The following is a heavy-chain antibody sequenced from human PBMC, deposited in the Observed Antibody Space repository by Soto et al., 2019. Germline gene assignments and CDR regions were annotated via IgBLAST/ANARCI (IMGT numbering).Heavy chain of an antibody. V-gene: IGHV1-46*01. J-gene: IGHJ6*02. CDR1: GYTFTSYY. CDR3: ARDSIAAAASPYYYYYGMDV. Sequence: ASVKVSCKASGYTFTSYYLHWVRQAPGQGLEWMGIINPSGGSTSYAQKLQGRVTMTTDTSTSTVYMELRSLRSDDTAVYYCARDSIAAAASPYYYYYGMDVWGQGTTVTVSS. CDR2: INPSGGST. D-gene: IGHD6-13*01.